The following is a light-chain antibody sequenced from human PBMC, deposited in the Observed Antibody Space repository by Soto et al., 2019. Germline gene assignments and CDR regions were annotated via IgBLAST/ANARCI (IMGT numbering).Light chain of an antibody. J-gene: IGLJ3*02. CDR1: SSNIGAGYD. CDR3: QSYDSSLSGWV. Sequence: SVLTQPPSVSGAPGQRVTISCTGSSSNIGAGYDVHWYQQLPGTAPKLLIYGNSNRPSGVLDRFSGSKSGTSASLAITGLQAEDEADYYCQSYDSSLSGWVFGGGTKLTVL. CDR2: GNS. V-gene: IGLV1-40*01.